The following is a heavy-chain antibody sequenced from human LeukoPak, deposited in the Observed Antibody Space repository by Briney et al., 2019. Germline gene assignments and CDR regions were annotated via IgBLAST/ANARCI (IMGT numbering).Heavy chain of an antibody. V-gene: IGHV4-34*01. J-gene: IGHJ4*02. CDR2: INHSGST. CDR3: ARRAYYYGSGSYYIG. CDR1: GGSFSGYY. D-gene: IGHD3-10*01. Sequence: SETLSLTCAVYGGSFSGYYWSWIRQPPGKGLDWIGEINHSGSTNYNPSLKSRVTISVDTSKNQFSLKLSSVTAADTAVYYCARRAYYYGSGSYYIGWGQGALVTVSS.